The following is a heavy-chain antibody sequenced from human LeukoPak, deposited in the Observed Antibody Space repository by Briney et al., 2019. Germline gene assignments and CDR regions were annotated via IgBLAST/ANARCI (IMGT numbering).Heavy chain of an antibody. V-gene: IGHV4-4*02. CDR2: ILHTGPT. D-gene: IGHD1-26*01. CDR3: VRGGTYYLPY. CDR1: GVSITDNW. J-gene: IGHJ4*02. Sequence: SETLSLTCAVSGVSITDNWWSWVRQPPGKGLEWIGEILHTGPTNFNPSLKSRVTISMDKSKNQVSLRLNSVTAADTATYYCVRGGTYYLPYWGQGILVTVSS.